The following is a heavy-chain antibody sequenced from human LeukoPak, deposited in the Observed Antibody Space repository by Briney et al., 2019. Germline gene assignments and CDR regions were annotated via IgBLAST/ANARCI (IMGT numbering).Heavy chain of an antibody. D-gene: IGHD4-17*01. CDR2: ISSNGGST. CDR3: ARSTTVTLFDY. CDR1: GFTFSSYA. V-gene: IGHV3-64*01. J-gene: IGHJ4*02. Sequence: GGSLRLSCAASGFTFSSYAMHWVRQAPGKGLEYVSAISSNGGSTYYANSVKGRFPISRDNSKNTLYLQMGSLRAEDMAVYYCARSTTVTLFDYWGQGTLVTVSS.